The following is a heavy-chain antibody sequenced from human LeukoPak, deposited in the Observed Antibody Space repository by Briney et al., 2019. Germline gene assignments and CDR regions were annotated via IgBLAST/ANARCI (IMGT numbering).Heavy chain of an antibody. D-gene: IGHD1-1*01. V-gene: IGHV4-59*01. CDR1: GGSISSYY. Sequence: SETLSLTCTVSGGSISSYYWRWIRQPPGKGLEWIGYIYYSGSTNYNPSLKSRVTISVDTSKNQFSLKLSSVTAADTAVYYCARAYDFWFDPWGQGTLVTVSS. J-gene: IGHJ5*02. CDR2: IYYSGST. CDR3: ARAYDFWFDP.